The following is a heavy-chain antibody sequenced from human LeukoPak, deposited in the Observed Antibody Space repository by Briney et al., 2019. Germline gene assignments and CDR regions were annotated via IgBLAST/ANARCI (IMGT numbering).Heavy chain of an antibody. CDR3: ARPGYTFGPYYFDY. J-gene: IGHJ4*02. D-gene: IGHD5-18*01. CDR1: GFTFSSYA. Sequence: GGSLSLSCAASGFTFSSYAMTWVRQAPGKGLEWVSDISGSGGSTFYADSVKGRFTISRDNSKNTLYLQLNSLRAEDTAVYYCARPGYTFGPYYFDYWGQGTQVTVSS. CDR2: ISGSGGST. V-gene: IGHV3-23*01.